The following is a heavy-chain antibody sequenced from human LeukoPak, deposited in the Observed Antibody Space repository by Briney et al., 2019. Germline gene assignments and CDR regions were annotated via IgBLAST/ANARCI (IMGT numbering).Heavy chain of an antibody. CDR2: ITSTGRYI. D-gene: IGHD1-26*01. J-gene: IGHJ3*01. CDR1: GFTFSDYY. Sequence: GGSLRLSCAASGFTFSDYYMSWIRQAPGKGLEWVSSITSTGRYIFYADSLKGRFTISRDNAKNSLYLQMNSLRAEDTAVYYCARVAAKLGWEREVRDPFDVWGQGTMVAVSS. V-gene: IGHV3-11*04. CDR3: ARVAAKLGWEREVRDPFDV.